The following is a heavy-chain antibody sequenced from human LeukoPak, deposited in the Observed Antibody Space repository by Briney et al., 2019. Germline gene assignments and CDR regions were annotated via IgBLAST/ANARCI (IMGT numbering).Heavy chain of an antibody. CDR3: ARDLPSSGWDDAFDI. D-gene: IGHD6-19*01. Sequence: GASVKVSCKASGYTFTGYYMHWVRQAPGQGLEWMGWINPNSGGTNYAQKLQGRVTMTTDTSTSTAYMELRSLRSDDTAVYYCARDLPSSGWDDAFDIWGQGTMVTVSS. V-gene: IGHV1-2*02. J-gene: IGHJ3*02. CDR1: GYTFTGYY. CDR2: INPNSGGT.